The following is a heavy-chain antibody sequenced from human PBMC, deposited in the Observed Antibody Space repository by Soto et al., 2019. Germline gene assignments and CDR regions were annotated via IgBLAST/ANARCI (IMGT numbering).Heavy chain of an antibody. CDR3: ARYGGWELLLDYYYYGMDV. CDR2: ISYDGSNK. CDR1: GFTFSSYA. V-gene: IGHV3-30-3*01. Sequence: QVQLVESGGGVVQPGRSLRLSCAASGFTFSSYAMHWVRQAPGKGLEWVAVISYDGSNKYYADSVKGRFTISRDNSKTTLYLQMNSLRADDKAVHYCARYGGWELLLDYYYYGMDVWGQRTTVTVSS. J-gene: IGHJ6*02. D-gene: IGHD1-26*01.